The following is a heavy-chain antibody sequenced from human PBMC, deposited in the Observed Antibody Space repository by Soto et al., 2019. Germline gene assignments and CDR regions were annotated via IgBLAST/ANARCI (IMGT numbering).Heavy chain of an antibody. V-gene: IGHV1-8*01. CDR2: MNPNSGNT. J-gene: IGHJ6*03. CDR1: GYTFTSYD. D-gene: IGHD3-10*01. CDR3: ARGEWFGDTSRYYYYYYVDG. Sequence: ASVQVSCKASGYTFTSYDINWVRQATGQGLEWMGWMNPNSGNTGYAQKFQGRVTMTRNTSISTAYMELSSLRSEDTAVYYCARGEWFGDTSRYYYYYYVDGWGKGTTVNV.